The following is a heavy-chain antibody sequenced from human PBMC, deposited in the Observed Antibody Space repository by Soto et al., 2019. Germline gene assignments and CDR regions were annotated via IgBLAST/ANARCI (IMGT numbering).Heavy chain of an antibody. CDR3: ARDGLAVAGISNY. D-gene: IGHD6-19*01. J-gene: IGHJ4*02. Sequence: GGSLRLSCAASGFTFSSYAMHWVRQAPGKGLEWVAVISYDGSNKYYADSVKGRFTISRDNSKDTLYLQMNSLRAEDTAVYYCARDGLAVAGISNYWGQGTLVTVSS. CDR2: ISYDGSNK. V-gene: IGHV3-30-3*01. CDR1: GFTFSSYA.